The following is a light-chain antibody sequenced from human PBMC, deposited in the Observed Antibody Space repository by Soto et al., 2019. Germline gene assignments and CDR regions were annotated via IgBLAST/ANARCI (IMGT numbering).Light chain of an antibody. CDR3: SSFAGTNSLV. CDR2: EVS. V-gene: IGLV2-8*01. CDR1: SSDVGKYDY. J-gene: IGLJ1*01. Sequence: QSALTQPPSASGSPGQSVTISCTGTSSDVGKYDYVSWFQHHPGKAPKLIIYEVSKRPSGVPDRIFASKSDTTASLTVSGLQAEDEADYYCSSFAGTNSLVFGTGTKLTVL.